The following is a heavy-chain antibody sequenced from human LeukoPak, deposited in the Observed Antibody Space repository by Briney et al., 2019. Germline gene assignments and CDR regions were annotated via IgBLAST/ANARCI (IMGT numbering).Heavy chain of an antibody. CDR3: AKNRGYSSGWYFDY. Sequence: QPGRSLRLSCAASGFTFSSYGMHWVRQAPGKGLEWAAVISYDGSNKYYADSVKGRFTISRDNSKNTLYLQMNSLRAEDTAVYYCAKNRGYSSGWYFDYWGQGTLVTVSS. D-gene: IGHD6-19*01. CDR2: ISYDGSNK. CDR1: GFTFSSYG. V-gene: IGHV3-30*18. J-gene: IGHJ4*02.